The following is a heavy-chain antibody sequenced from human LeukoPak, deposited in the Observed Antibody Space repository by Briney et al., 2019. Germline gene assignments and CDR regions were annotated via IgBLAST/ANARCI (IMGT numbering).Heavy chain of an antibody. V-gene: IGHV4-34*01. CDR1: GGSFSGYY. Sequence: SETLSLTCAVYGGSFSGYYMSWIRQPPGKGLEWIGEINHSGSTNYNPSLKSRVTISVDTSKNQFSLKLRSVTAADTAVYYCAREPPPINCSGGSCYRGLFDYWGQGTLGTVSS. D-gene: IGHD2-15*01. J-gene: IGHJ4*02. CDR2: INHSGST. CDR3: AREPPPINCSGGSCYRGLFDY.